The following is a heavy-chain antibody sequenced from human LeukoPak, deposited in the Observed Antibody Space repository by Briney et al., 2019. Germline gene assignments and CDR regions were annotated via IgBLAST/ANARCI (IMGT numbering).Heavy chain of an antibody. CDR2: IIPIFGTP. D-gene: IGHD3-10*01. CDR1: GGTFTSYA. J-gene: IGHJ4*02. V-gene: IGHV1-69*06. CDR3: ARAAKTYYYGSGSSY. Sequence: SVKVSCKASGGTFTSYAISWVRQAPGQGLEWMGGIIPIFGTPNYAQEFQGRVTITADKSTSTAYMELSSLRSEDTAVYYCARAAKTYYYGSGSSYWGQGTLVTVSS.